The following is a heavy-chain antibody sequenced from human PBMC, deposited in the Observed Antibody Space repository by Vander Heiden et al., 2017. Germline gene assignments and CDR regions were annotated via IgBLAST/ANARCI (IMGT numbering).Heavy chain of an antibody. V-gene: IGHV3-23*01. Sequence: EVQLLESGGGLVQPGGSLRHSCAASGFTFSNYAMSWVRQAPGKGLEWVSAISGSGGTTYYADSVKGRFTISRDASKNTLYLQMNSLRAEDTAVYYCAKSPTWSMIVPLDYWGQGTLVTVSS. D-gene: IGHD3-22*01. CDR3: AKSPTWSMIVPLDY. CDR2: ISGSGGTT. CDR1: GFTFSNYA. J-gene: IGHJ4*02.